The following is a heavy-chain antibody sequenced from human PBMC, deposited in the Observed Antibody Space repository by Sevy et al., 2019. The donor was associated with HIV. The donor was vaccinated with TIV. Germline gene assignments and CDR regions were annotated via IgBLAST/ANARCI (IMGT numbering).Heavy chain of an antibody. CDR1: GFTFSTYG. Sequence: GGSLRLSCAASGFTFSTYGMHWVRQAPGKGLEWVAVIWYDGSNKYYADSVKGRFTISRDNAKNSLYLQMNSLRAEDTAVYYCARDACSGGSCYSPYYYYGMDVWGQGTTVTVSS. V-gene: IGHV3-33*01. CDR3: ARDACSGGSCYSPYYYYGMDV. J-gene: IGHJ6*02. D-gene: IGHD2-15*01. CDR2: IWYDGSNK.